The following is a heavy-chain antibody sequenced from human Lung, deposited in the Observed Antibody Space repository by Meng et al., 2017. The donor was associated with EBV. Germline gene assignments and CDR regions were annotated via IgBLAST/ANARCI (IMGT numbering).Heavy chain of an antibody. V-gene: IGHV4-34*01. Sequence: QVKPRQGGSGLFTPSETLALTVAVDGGSLSGSFRGYNWSWIRQAPWKGLGWIWEINDSRSTDYNPSLKSRLSISVDRSKSQFSLGLSSVTAANTAVYYCARATFDYWGQGTLVTVSS. CDR2: INDSRST. J-gene: IGHJ4*02. CDR1: GGSLSGSFRGYN. CDR3: ARATFDY.